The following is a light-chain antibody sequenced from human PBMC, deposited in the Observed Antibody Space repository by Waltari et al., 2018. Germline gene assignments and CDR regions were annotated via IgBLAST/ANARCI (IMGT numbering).Light chain of an antibody. J-gene: IGLJ2*01. Sequence: QSALTQPPSVSGSPGQSPTISCTGSSSDVGAYNYVSWYQHHPGKAPKLLIYDVNKWPSGVSNRFSGSKSGNTASLTIFGLQAEDEADYYCMSYTMSTTLVIGGGTKLTVL. V-gene: IGLV2-14*03. CDR2: DVN. CDR3: MSYTMSTTLV. CDR1: SSDVGAYNY.